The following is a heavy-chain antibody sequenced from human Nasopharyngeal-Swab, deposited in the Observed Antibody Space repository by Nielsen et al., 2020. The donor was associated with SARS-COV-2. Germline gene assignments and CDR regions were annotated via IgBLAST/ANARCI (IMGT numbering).Heavy chain of an antibody. CDR3: ARHSRVTTVVVVTLFDF. CDR1: GGPIRDNNYY. J-gene: IGHJ4*02. V-gene: IGHV4-39*01. D-gene: IGHD3-22*01. CDR2: MSYSGVT. Sequence: SETLSLTCSVSGGPIRDNNYYWSWIRQPPGKGLEWIGSMSYSGVTFYNPSLRNRVTLSVDTSKNLLPLKLDSVTAADTALYYCARHSRVTTVVVVTLFDFWGQGIQVTVSS.